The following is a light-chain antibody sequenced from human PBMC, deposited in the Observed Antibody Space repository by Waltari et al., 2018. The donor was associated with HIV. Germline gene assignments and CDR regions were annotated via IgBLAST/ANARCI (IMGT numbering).Light chain of an antibody. J-gene: IGLJ1*01. CDR2: DVS. CDR3: SSYTSSSTLV. CDR1: SSDVGRYNY. V-gene: IGLV2-14*01. Sequence: QSALTQPASVSGSPGQSLTISCPGTSSDVGRYNYVSWYQQYPGKAPKLMIFDVSNRPSGVSNRFSGSKSGNTASLTISGLHTEDEADYYCSSYTSSSTLVFGTGTKVTVL.